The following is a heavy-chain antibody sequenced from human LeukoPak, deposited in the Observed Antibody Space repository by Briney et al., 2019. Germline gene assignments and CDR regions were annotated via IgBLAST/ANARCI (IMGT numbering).Heavy chain of an antibody. CDR1: GGSISSSSYY. V-gene: IGHV4-39*01. D-gene: IGHD6-13*01. J-gene: IGHJ4*02. CDR3: ASIAAAIYPFDY. Sequence: PSETLSLTCTVSGGSISSSSYYWGWIRQPPGKGLEWIGSIYYSGSTYYNPSLKSRVTISVDTSKNQFSLKLSSVTAADTAVYYCASIAAAIYPFDYWGQGEMVAVSS. CDR2: IYYSGST.